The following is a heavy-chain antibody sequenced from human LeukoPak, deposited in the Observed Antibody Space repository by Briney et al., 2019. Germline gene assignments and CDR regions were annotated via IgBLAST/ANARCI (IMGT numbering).Heavy chain of an antibody. CDR3: ARGDDSGYYDYFDY. CDR2: IYTGGNT. D-gene: IGHD3-22*01. CDR1: GFTVDSNY. Sequence: PGGSLRLSCAASGFTVDSNYLSWVRQAPGKGLEWVSTIYTGGNTYYAASVKGRFTISRDFSKNTVFLHMNSLRAVDTAMYYCARGDDSGYYDYFDYWGQGALVTVSS. V-gene: IGHV3-53*01. J-gene: IGHJ4*02.